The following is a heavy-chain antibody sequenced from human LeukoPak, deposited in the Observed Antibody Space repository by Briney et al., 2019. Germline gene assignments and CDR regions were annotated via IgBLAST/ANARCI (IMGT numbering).Heavy chain of an antibody. CDR3: ARVGQGGFWSGYDY. V-gene: IGHV4-4*07. J-gene: IGHJ4*02. CDR1: GGSISSYY. D-gene: IGHD3-3*01. Sequence: ASETLSLTCTVSGGSISSYYWSWIRQPAGKGLEWIGRIYTSGSTNYNPSLKSRVTMSVDTSKNQFPLKLSSVTAADTAVYYCARVGQGGFWSGYDYWGQGTLVTVSS. CDR2: IYTSGST.